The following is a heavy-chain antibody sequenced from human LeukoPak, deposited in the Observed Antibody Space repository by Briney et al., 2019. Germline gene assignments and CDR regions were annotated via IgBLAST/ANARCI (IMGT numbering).Heavy chain of an antibody. D-gene: IGHD6-19*01. CDR1: GFTFSSYS. Sequence: GGSLRLSCAASGFTFSSYSMNWVRQAPGKGLEWASYISSSSSTIYYADSVKGRFTISRDNSKNSLYLQMNSLRAEDTAVYYCASQGSGWSGGYWGQGTLVTVSS. J-gene: IGHJ4*02. V-gene: IGHV3-48*04. CDR2: ISSSSSTI. CDR3: ASQGSGWSGGY.